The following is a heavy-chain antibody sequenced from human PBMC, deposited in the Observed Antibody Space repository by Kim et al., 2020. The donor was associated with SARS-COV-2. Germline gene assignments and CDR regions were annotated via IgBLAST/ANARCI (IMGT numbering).Heavy chain of an antibody. CDR3: AKHPTASCYTGLDY. D-gene: IGHD2-2*02. Sequence: DAVKGRFTIARDNSRDTILLQMNSVRAEDTAIYYCAKHPTASCYTGLDYWGQGTLVTVSS. V-gene: IGHV3-23*01. J-gene: IGHJ4*02.